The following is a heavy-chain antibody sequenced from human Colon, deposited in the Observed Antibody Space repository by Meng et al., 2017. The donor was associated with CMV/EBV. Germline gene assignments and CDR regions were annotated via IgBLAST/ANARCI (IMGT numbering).Heavy chain of an antibody. CDR3: AKEFPSLKLVPYHYYAMDV. J-gene: IGHJ6*02. V-gene: IGHV3-30*02. CDR2: IAYDGSKT. D-gene: IGHD3-9*01. CDR1: GFTSTTHG. Sequence: GGSLRLSCAVSGFTSTTHGMHWVRQAPGKGLEWVAFIAYDGSKTLHADSVQGRFTISRDKSNNTLYLQMNSLRPDDTAVYYCAKEFPSLKLVPYHYYAMDVWGQGTTVTVSS.